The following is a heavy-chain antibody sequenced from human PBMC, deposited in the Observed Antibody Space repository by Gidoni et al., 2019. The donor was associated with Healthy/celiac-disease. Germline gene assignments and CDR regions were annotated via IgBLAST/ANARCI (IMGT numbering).Heavy chain of an antibody. D-gene: IGHD2-2*03. CDR3: ARGTVDIVVVPAAILRYFDY. CDR1: GGSFSGYY. CDR2: INHSGST. V-gene: IGHV4-34*01. J-gene: IGHJ4*02. Sequence: QVQLQQWGAGLLKPSETLSLTCAAYGGSFSGYYWSWIRQPPGKGLEWIGEINHSGSTNYNPSLKSRVTISVDTSKNQFSLKLSSVTAADTAVYYCARGTVDIVVVPAAILRYFDYWGQGTLVTVSS.